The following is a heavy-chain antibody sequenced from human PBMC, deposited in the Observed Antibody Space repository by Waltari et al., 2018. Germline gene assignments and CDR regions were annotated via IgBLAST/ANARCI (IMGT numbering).Heavy chain of an antibody. CDR1: GFRFSSYS. CDR2: ISGGGDST. Sequence: EEHLLESGGDLVQPGGSLRLSCRAAGFRFSSYSMNCVRQAHGKGLEWVAAISGGGDSTNYADSVRGRWTISRDNSKNTLYLQINFLRAEDTATYYCAKDQRSYGDFFFDYWGQGTPVTVSS. J-gene: IGHJ4*02. V-gene: IGHV3-23*01. D-gene: IGHD4-17*01. CDR3: AKDQRSYGDFFFDY.